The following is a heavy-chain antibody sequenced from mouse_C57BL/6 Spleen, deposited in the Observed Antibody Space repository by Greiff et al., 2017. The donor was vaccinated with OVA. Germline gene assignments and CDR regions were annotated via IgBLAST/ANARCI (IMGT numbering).Heavy chain of an antibody. Sequence: EVKLVESGGGLVKPGGSLKLSCAASGFTFSSYAMSWVRQTPEKRLEWVATISDGGSYTYYPDNVKGRFTISRDNAKNNLYLQMSHLKSEDTAMYYCARVYDYDEGFAYWGQGTLVTVSA. J-gene: IGHJ3*01. CDR2: ISDGGSYT. D-gene: IGHD2-4*01. CDR3: ARVYDYDEGFAY. V-gene: IGHV5-4*03. CDR1: GFTFSSYA.